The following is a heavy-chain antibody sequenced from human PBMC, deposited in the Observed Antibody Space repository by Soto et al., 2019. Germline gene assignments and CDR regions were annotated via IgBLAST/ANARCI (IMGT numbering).Heavy chain of an antibody. V-gene: IGHV3-66*01. D-gene: IGHD6-19*01. J-gene: IGHJ4*02. CDR1: GFTVSSNF. Sequence: GGSMRLSCAASGFTVSSNFMSWVRQAPGKGLEWVSVIYSGGTTYYADSVKGRFTISRDNSKNTLYLQMNSLRAEDTAVYYCDSAVAGTFHWGQGTLVTVSS. CDR2: IYSGGTT. CDR3: DSAVAGTFH.